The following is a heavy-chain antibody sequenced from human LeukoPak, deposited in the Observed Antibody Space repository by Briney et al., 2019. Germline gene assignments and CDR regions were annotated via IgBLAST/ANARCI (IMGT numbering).Heavy chain of an antibody. D-gene: IGHD1-26*01. CDR2: IYTSGST. Sequence: SETLSLTCTVSGGSLSSYYWSWIRQPAGKGLEWIGRIYTSGSTNYNPSLKSRVTISVDKSKIQFSLKLSSVTAADTAVYYCARETRSGSYYFDYWGQGTLVTVSS. J-gene: IGHJ4*02. CDR3: ARETRSGSYYFDY. CDR1: GGSLSSYY. V-gene: IGHV4-4*07.